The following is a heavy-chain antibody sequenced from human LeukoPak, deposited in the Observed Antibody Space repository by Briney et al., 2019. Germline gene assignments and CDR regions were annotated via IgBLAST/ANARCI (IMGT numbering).Heavy chain of an antibody. CDR3: ARHDGWLRLRRLNWFDP. V-gene: IGHV4-34*01. CDR2: INHSGST. Sequence: KPSETLSLTCAVYGGSFSGYYWSWIRQPPGKGLEWIGEINHSGSTNYNPSLKSRVTISVDTSKNQFSLKLSSVTAADTAVYYCARHDGWLRLRRLNWFDPWGQGTLVTVSS. D-gene: IGHD3-22*01. J-gene: IGHJ5*02. CDR1: GGSFSGYY.